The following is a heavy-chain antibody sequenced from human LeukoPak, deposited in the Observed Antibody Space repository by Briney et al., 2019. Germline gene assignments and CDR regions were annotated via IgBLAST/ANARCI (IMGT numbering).Heavy chain of an antibody. CDR1: GDSISSYY. J-gene: IGHJ5*02. Sequence: SETLSLTCTVSGDSISSYYWTWIRQPPGKGLEWIGYIYHSGSTYYNPSLKSRVTISVDRSKNQFSLKLSSVTAADTAVYYCARGHCSSTSCSSFNWFDPWGQGTLVTVSS. CDR3: ARGHCSSTSCSSFNWFDP. V-gene: IGHV4-59*12. D-gene: IGHD2-2*01. CDR2: IYHSGST.